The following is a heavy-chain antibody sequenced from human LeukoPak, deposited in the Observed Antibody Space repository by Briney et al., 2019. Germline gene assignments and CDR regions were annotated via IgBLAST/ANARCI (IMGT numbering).Heavy chain of an antibody. CDR3: ARGRPDGSGSYYKFDP. CDR1: AGSLSSSSYY. V-gene: IGHV4-39*01. CDR2: IYYSGRT. Sequence: SETLSLTCTVAAGSLSSSSYYWGWIREPPGKGLEWIGSIYYSGRTYCNPSLKRRVTISVATSKTPFSLKLSSVTAADTAVYYCARGRPDGSGSYYKFDPWGQGTLGTVSS. D-gene: IGHD3-10*01. J-gene: IGHJ5*02.